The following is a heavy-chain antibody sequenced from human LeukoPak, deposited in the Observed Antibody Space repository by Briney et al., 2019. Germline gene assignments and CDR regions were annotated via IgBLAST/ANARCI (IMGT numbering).Heavy chain of an antibody. CDR2: IIALFGTA. J-gene: IGHJ6*02. CDR1: GGTFSSYA. Sequence: ASVKVSCKASGGTFSSYAISWVRQAPGQGLEWMGGIIALFGTANYAQKFQGRLTITADESTSTAYMELSSLRSQDTAVYYCARGPVEAVFGVSTEDWGQGTTVTVSS. CDR3: ARGPVEAVFGVSTED. D-gene: IGHD3-10*02. V-gene: IGHV1-69*13.